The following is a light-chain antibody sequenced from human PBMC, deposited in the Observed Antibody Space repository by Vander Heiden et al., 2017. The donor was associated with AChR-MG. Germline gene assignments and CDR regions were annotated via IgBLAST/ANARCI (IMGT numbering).Light chain of an antibody. V-gene: IGLV1-44*01. J-gene: IGLJ3*02. CDR3: AAWDDSLNGWV. CDR2: SNN. CDR1: SSNIGSNT. Sequence: QSVLPQPPSASGPPGQRVPSSCSGSSSNIGSNTVHRYQQLPVTAPKLLIYSNNKRPSGVPDRFSGSKSGTSASVAISGLQAEDEADYYCAAWDDSLNGWVFGGGTKLTVL.